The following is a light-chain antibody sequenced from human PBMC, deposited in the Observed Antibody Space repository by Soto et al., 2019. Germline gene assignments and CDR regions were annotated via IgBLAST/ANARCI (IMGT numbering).Light chain of an antibody. J-gene: IGKJ3*01. CDR1: ESVSSTY. Sequence: EIVLTQSPVTLSLSPGEKATLSCRASESVSSTYLAWYRQKPGQAPRLLIYGTSNRASGIPDRFSGSGSGTEFTLTISGLEPEDFAVYYCQQYGSSLFTFGPGTKVDIK. CDR3: QQYGSSLFT. CDR2: GTS. V-gene: IGKV3-20*01.